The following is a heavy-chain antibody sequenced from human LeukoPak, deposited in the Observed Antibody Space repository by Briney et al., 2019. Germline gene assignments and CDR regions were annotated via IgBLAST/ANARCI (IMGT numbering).Heavy chain of an antibody. V-gene: IGHV1-69*13. CDR3: ARAVKYHYYDRESPLDAFDI. CDR1: GGTFSSYA. Sequence: ASVKVSCKASGGTFSSYAISWVRQAPGQGLEWMGGIIPIFGTANYAQKFQGRVTITADESTSTAYMELSSLRSEDTAVYYCARAVKYHYYDRESPLDAFDIWGQGTMVTVSS. D-gene: IGHD3-22*01. J-gene: IGHJ3*02. CDR2: IIPIFGTA.